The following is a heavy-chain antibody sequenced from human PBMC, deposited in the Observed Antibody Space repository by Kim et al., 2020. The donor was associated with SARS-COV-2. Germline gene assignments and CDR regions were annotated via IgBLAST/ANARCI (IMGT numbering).Heavy chain of an antibody. CDR1: GFTFSSYY. CDR2: LNRDGTGR. D-gene: IGHD3-9*01. V-gene: IGHV3-74*01. Sequence: GGSLRLSCAASGFTFSSYYMHWVRQAPGKGLVWVSRLNRDGTGRNYADSVKGRFTISRDNAKNTLYLQMNSLRAEDTAVYYCARGHDWGYGVDVWGQGTTVTVSS. CDR3: ARGHDWGYGVDV. J-gene: IGHJ6*02.